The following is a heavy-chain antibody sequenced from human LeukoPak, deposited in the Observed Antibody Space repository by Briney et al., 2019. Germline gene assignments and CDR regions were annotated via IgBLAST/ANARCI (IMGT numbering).Heavy chain of an antibody. V-gene: IGHV4-34*01. J-gene: IGHJ5*02. Sequence: SETLSLTCAVYGGSFSGYYWSWIRQPPGKGLEWIGEINHSGSTNYNPSLKSRVTISVDTSKNQFSLKLSSVTAADTAVYYCARHVYYYYGSGSYYWFDPWGQGTLVTVSS. CDR1: GGSFSGYY. CDR2: INHSGST. CDR3: ARHVYYYYGSGSYYWFDP. D-gene: IGHD3-10*01.